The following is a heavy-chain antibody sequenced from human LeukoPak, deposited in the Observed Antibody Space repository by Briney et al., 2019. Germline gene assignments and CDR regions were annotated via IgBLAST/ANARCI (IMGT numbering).Heavy chain of an antibody. J-gene: IGHJ4*02. V-gene: IGHV3-48*03. Sequence: GGSLRLSCAVPGFTFSSSGMNWFRQAPGKGLEWISYISSNGNTIYYADSVKGRFTISRDNAKKSLSLQMNRLRAEDTALYYCAREGWRDGYNYFDYWGQGTLVTVSS. D-gene: IGHD5-24*01. CDR1: GFTFSSSG. CDR3: AREGWRDGYNYFDY. CDR2: ISSNGNTI.